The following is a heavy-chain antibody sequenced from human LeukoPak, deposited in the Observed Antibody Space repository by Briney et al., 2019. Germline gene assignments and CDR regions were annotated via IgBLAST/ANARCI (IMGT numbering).Heavy chain of an antibody. CDR3: AKVESAGGLNY. CDR2: VSGSGDRT. D-gene: IGHD2-15*01. J-gene: IGHJ4*02. Sequence: PPGGSLRLSRAASGFTFSRYGMSWVRQAPGKGLEWVSAVSGSGDRTYYADSVKGRFTISRDNSKNTLYLQMNSLRAEDTAVYYCAKVESAGGLNYWGQGTLVTVSS. V-gene: IGHV3-23*01. CDR1: GFTFSRYG.